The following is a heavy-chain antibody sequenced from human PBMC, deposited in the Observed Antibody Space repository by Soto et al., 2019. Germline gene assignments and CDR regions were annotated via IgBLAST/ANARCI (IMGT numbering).Heavy chain of an antibody. CDR2: IYYSGST. Sequence: PSETLSLTCTVSGGSISSGGYYWSWIRQHPGKGLEWIGYIYYSGSTYYNPSLKSRVTISVDTSKNQFSLKLSSVTAADTAVYYCARFGDSGSYLAYWGQGTLVTVSS. J-gene: IGHJ4*02. CDR3: ARFGDSGSYLAY. CDR1: GGSISSGGYY. V-gene: IGHV4-31*03. D-gene: IGHD1-26*01.